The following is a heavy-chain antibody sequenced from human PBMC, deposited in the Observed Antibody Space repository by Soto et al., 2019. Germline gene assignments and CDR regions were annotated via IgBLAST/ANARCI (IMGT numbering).Heavy chain of an antibody. Sequence: QVQLQESGPGVVKPSETLSLTCTVSGASVSSHHWTWIRQPPGKGLEWIGDYSDSASYSPALKSRVAISADTSKNQFSLNLSAVTAADTAVYYCAAYRRGEGGRGYWGHGTLVTVSS. J-gene: IGHJ4*01. V-gene: IGHV4-59*08. CDR2: DYSDSA. D-gene: IGHD6-19*01. CDR1: GASVSSHH. CDR3: AAYRRGEGGRGY.